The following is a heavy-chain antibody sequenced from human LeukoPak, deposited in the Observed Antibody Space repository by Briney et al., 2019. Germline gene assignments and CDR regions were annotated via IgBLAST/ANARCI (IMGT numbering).Heavy chain of an antibody. CDR2: INHSGST. D-gene: IGHD3-16*01. CDR1: GGSFSGYY. Sequence: SETLSLTCAVYGGSFSGYYWSWIRQPPGKGLEWIGEINHSGSTNYNPSLKSRVTISVGTSKNQFSLKLSSVTAADTAVYYCAGGRDLPWGRFDPWGQGTLVTVSS. J-gene: IGHJ5*02. V-gene: IGHV4-34*01. CDR3: AGGRDLPWGRFDP.